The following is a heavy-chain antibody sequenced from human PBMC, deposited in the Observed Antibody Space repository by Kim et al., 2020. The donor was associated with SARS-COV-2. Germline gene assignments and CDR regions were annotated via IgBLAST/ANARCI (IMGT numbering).Heavy chain of an antibody. J-gene: IGHJ4*02. D-gene: IGHD3-10*01. V-gene: IGHV3-11*05. Sequence: GGSLRLSCAASGFTFSDYYMSWIRQAPGKGLERVSYISSSSSYTNYADSVKGRFTISRDNAKNSLYLQMNSLRAEDTAVYYCARDLYGSGRSWHFDYWGQGTLGTVSS. CDR1: GFTFSDYY. CDR3: ARDLYGSGRSWHFDY. CDR2: ISSSSSYT.